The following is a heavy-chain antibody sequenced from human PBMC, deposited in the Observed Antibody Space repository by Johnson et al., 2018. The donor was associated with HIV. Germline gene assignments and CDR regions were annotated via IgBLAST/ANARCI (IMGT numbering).Heavy chain of an antibody. CDR2: ISYDGSNK. CDR3: ARAPFSRKWELLRAFDI. Sequence: QVKLVESGGGLVQPGGSLRLSCAASGFTVSSNYMSWVRQAPGEGLEWVAVISYDGSNKYYADSVQGRFTISRDNAKNSLYRQMNSLRAEDTAVYYCARAPFSRKWELLRAFDIWCQGTMVTVSS. V-gene: IGHV3-30*03. D-gene: IGHD1-26*01. CDR1: GFTVSSNY. J-gene: IGHJ3*02.